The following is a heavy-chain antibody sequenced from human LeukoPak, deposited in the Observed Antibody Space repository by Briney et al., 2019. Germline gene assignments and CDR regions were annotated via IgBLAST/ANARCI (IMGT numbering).Heavy chain of an antibody. CDR2: ISARDGST. D-gene: IGHD6-19*01. CDR3: AKEVAVAGRPPLDS. J-gene: IGHJ4*02. Sequence: GGSLRLSCAASGFTFSSYAMSWVRQAPGKGPEWVSGISARDGSTWYGDSGKGRFTISRDISKNTLYLQMNSLRADDTAVYYCAKEVAVAGRPPLDSWGQGTLVTVSS. CDR1: GFTFSSYA. V-gene: IGHV3-23*01.